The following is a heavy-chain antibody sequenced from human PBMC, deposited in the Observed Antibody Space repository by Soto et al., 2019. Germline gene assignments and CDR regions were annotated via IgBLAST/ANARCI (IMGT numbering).Heavy chain of an antibody. CDR3: ARGGLGSPRYNRFDP. Sequence: HSETLSLTCPVSGRAISSGDYYWSWIRQPPGKGLEWIGYIYHSGTTSYNPSLKSRVTMSVDTSKNQFSLKLNSVTAADTAVYFCARGGLGSPRYNRFDPWGQGTLVTVSS. V-gene: IGHV4-30-4*01. D-gene: IGHD3-16*01. J-gene: IGHJ5*02. CDR2: IYHSGTT. CDR1: GRAISSGDYY.